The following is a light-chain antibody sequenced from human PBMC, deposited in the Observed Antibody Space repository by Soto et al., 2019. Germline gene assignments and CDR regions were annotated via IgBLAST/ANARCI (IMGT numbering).Light chain of an antibody. Sequence: DIQMTQSPSTLSASVGDRVTITCRASQSISSWLAWYQQKPGKAPKLLIYKASSLESGVPSSFSGSGSGTEFTLTISSLQPDDFAPDYCQQYNSFPYTFGQGTKLEIK. CDR1: QSISSW. CDR2: KAS. CDR3: QQYNSFPYT. V-gene: IGKV1-5*03. J-gene: IGKJ2*01.